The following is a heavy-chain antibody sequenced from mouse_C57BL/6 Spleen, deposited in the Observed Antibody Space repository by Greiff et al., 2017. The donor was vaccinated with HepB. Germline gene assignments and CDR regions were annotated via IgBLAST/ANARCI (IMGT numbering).Heavy chain of an antibody. J-gene: IGHJ3*01. D-gene: IGHD4-1*01. CDR2: IDPSDSET. CDR1: GYTFTSYW. V-gene: IGHV1-52*01. Sequence: QVQLQQPGAELVRPGSSVKLSCKASGYTFTSYWMHWVKQRPIQGLEWIGNIDPSDSETHYNQKFKDKATLTVDKSSSTAYMQLSSLTSEDSAVYYCARREDWDGGFAYWGQGTLVTVSA. CDR3: ARREDWDGGFAY.